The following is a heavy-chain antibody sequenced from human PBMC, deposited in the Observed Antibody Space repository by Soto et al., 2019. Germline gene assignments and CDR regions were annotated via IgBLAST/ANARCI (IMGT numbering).Heavy chain of an antibody. CDR1: GFTFSSDA. CDR3: ANGRVNSPY. J-gene: IGHJ4*02. D-gene: IGHD1-20*01. Sequence: GGSLRLACAASGFTFSSDAMSWVRQAPGKGLEWVSSVSGSGGSTYYADSVKGRFTISRDNSKNTLYLQMNSLRAEDTALYYCANGRVNSPYWGQGTLVTVSS. CDR2: VSGSGGST. V-gene: IGHV3-23*01.